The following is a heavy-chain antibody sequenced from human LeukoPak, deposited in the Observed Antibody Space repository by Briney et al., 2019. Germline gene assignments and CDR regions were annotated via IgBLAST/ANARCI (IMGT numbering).Heavy chain of an antibody. Sequence: GGTLRLSCTASGFTFSSFGMSWVRQAPGKGLEWVSGISGGGDRTYYADSVKGRFTISRDNDKNSMYLQMNSLRAEDTAVYYCVRGGLYHYSGTSGDYWGQGTLVTVSS. V-gene: IGHV3-23*01. CDR1: GFTFSSFG. CDR3: VRGGLYHYSGTSGDY. D-gene: IGHD1-26*01. CDR2: ISGGGDRT. J-gene: IGHJ4*02.